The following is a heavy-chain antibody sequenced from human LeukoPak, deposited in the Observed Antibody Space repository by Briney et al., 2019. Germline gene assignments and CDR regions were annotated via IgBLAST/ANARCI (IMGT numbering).Heavy chain of an antibody. J-gene: IGHJ4*02. CDR1: GFTFRSYW. V-gene: IGHV3-7*04. CDR3: ARDNSAEKGQQLAN. Sequence: GGSLRLSCAASGFTFRSYWMSWVRQAPGKGLEWVANINGDGREKYYVDSVKGRFTISRDNVRNSLFLQMSSLRVEDTAVYYCARDNSAEKGQQLANWGQGTRVTVST. CDR2: INGDGREK. D-gene: IGHD6-13*01.